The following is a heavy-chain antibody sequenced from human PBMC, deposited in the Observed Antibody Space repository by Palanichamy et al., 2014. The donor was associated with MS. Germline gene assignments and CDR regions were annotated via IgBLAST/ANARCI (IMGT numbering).Heavy chain of an antibody. CDR2: ISGSAGRT. Sequence: GKGLEWVSSISGSAGRTSNADFVKGRFIISRDDSKNTLYLQVNRVRVDDTAVYYCVEDLGPKRRVQGIRDNSYFYYMDVWGRGTTVTVSS. CDR3: VEDLGPKRRVQGIRDNSYFYYMDV. V-gene: IGHV3-23*01. D-gene: IGHD3-10*01. J-gene: IGHJ6*03.